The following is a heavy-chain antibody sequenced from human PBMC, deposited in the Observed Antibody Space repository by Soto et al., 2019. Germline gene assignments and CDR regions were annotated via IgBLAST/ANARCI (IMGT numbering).Heavy chain of an antibody. J-gene: IGHJ3*02. CDR2: MYFNEST. V-gene: IGHV4-59*01. Sequence: QVLLQESGPGLVKPSETLSLTCTVSGGSFSCYFLNWIRQAPGKGLEWIGYMYFNESTNYNPSLTGIVMMSLDTSKSLCSLKLNYVSAADTAIYYCARDHIEAFDIWGQGTLVIVSS. CDR1: GGSFSCYF. CDR3: ARDHIEAFDI.